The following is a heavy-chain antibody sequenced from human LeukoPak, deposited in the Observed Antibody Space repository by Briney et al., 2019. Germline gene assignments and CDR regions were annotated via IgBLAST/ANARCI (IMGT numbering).Heavy chain of an antibody. D-gene: IGHD2-15*01. V-gene: IGHV4-59*08. CDR1: GGSISDNY. CDR3: ARHPFATPFDY. J-gene: IGHJ4*02. Sequence: SETLSLTCTVSGGSISDNYWSWIRQPPGKGLEWIGYAYYSGHTNYNASLKSRVTMSLDTSKSQFSLRLSSVTAADTAVYFCARHPFATPFDYWGPGTLVTVSS. CDR2: AYYSGHT.